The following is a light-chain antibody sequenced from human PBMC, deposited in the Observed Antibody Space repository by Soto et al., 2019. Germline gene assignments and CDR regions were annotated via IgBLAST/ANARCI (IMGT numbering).Light chain of an antibody. CDR1: QSINSNY. CDR3: QQYGYPPRT. CDR2: GAS. V-gene: IGKV3-20*01. J-gene: IGKJ1*01. Sequence: EIVLTQSPGTLSLSPGEETTLSCRASQSINSNYLAWYQQKPGQAPRLLIYGASSRATGIPDRFSGSGSGTDYTLTISRLEPEDFAVYHCQQYGYPPRTFGQGTKVEI.